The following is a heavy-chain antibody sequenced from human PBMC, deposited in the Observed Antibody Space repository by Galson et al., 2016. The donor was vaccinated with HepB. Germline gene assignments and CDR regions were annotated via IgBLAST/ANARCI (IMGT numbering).Heavy chain of an antibody. V-gene: IGHV4-59*01. D-gene: IGHD3-10*01. CDR3: ARDLLVRGVNYPYGMDV. CDR1: GGSISSYS. Sequence: ETLSLPCTVSGGSISSYSWSWIRQPPGKALEWIGYNIYGGSTNYNPALKSRVTISVDTSKNQFSLKLSSATAADTAVYYCARDLLVRGVNYPYGMDVWGQGATVIASS. CDR2: NIYGGST. J-gene: IGHJ6*02.